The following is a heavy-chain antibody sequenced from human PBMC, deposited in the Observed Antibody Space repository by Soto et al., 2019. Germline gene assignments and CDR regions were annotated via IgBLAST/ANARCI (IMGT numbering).Heavy chain of an antibody. Sequence: QITLKESGTTLVKPTQTLTLTCTFSGFSLTTSGVGVGWIRQPPGKALEWLALLYWDDDNQYSPSLRNRLTLTKDTSKNHVVLTMTNMDPVDTATSYRAHGSGWLFDYWGQGTLVTVSS. CDR2: LYWDDDN. CDR3: AHGSGWLFDY. V-gene: IGHV2-5*02. CDR1: GFSLTTSGVG. J-gene: IGHJ4*02. D-gene: IGHD6-19*01.